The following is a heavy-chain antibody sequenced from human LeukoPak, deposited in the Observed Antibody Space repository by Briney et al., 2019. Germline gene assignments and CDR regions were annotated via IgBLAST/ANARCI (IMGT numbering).Heavy chain of an antibody. Sequence: ASVKVSCKVSGYTLTELSIHWVRQAPGKGLEWMGGFDPEDGETIYAQKFQGRVTMTEDTSTDTAYMELSSLGSEDTAVYYCATVDSGYDLVNFDFWGQGTLITVSS. J-gene: IGHJ4*02. D-gene: IGHD5-12*01. CDR1: GYTLTELS. CDR3: ATVDSGYDLVNFDF. CDR2: FDPEDGET. V-gene: IGHV1-24*01.